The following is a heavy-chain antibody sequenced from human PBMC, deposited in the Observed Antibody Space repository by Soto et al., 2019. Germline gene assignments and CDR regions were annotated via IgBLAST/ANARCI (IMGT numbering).Heavy chain of an antibody. CDR3: ARRVRWGRKEHCLDY. CDR2: ISAFNGNT. CDR1: GYTFLNYG. Sequence: QVQLVQSGAEVKKPGASVKVSCKASGYTFLNYGITWVRQAPGQGLEWMGWISAFNGNTDHAQKFQGRVTMTTDTSTATACMEVRRLRSDGTAVYYCARRVRWGRKEHCLDYWGQGTLVTVSS. J-gene: IGHJ4*02. D-gene: IGHD3-16*01. V-gene: IGHV1-18*01.